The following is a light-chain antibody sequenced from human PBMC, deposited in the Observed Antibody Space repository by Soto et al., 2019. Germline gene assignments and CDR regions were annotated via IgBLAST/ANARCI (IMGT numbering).Light chain of an antibody. Sequence: VITQSPATLSVSPGERVALFCRASQSVRSNLAWYQQKPGQAPRLLIYRASNRDTGIPERFSGSGSGTDFTLTISSLEPEDFAAYYCQQYGSSGTFGQGTKVDIK. CDR1: QSVRSN. CDR2: RAS. CDR3: QQYGSSGT. J-gene: IGKJ1*01. V-gene: IGKV3-20*01.